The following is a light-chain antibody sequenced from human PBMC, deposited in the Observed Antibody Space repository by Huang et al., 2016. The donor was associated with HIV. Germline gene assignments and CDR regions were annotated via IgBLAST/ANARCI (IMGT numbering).Light chain of an antibody. CDR2: AAS. V-gene: IGKV3-11*01. J-gene: IGKJ4*01. CDR1: QSVSRF. Sequence: EIVLTQSPATLSLSPGERATLSCRASQSVSRFLAWYQQKAGQAPRLLIHAASNRAIDIPARFSGSGSGTEFTLTISSLEPEDFAVYYCQQRSSWPRVTFGGGTKVELK. CDR3: QQRSSWPRVT.